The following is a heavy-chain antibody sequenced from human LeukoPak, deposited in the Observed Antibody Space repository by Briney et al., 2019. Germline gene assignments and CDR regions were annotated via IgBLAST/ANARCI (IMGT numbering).Heavy chain of an antibody. D-gene: IGHD5-24*01. V-gene: IGHV3-30*04. CDR3: ARDQMGFEY. CDR2: ISCDGNNK. J-gene: IGHJ4*02. Sequence: PGRSLRLSCAVSGFTFSNYAMHCVSQAPGEGLEWVAVISCDGNNKYYADSLKGRFTISRDTSKNTLYQRLNCVTAADTAVYYCARDQMGFEYWGQGALVTVSS. CDR1: GFTFSNYA.